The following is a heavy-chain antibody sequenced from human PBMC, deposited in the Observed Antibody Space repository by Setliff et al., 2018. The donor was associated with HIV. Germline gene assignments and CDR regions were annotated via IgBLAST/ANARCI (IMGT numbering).Heavy chain of an antibody. CDR2: ISSNGGST. D-gene: IGHD2-15*01. Sequence: PGGSLRLSCSASGFTFSSYVMHWVRQAPGKGLEYVSAISSNGGSTFYADSLKGRFTISRDNSKNTLYLQMNSLRAEDTAVYYCAKTLPTLYPPHDYYFAMDVWGQGTTVTVSS. V-gene: IGHV3-64*04. J-gene: IGHJ6*02. CDR1: GFTFSSYV. CDR3: AKTLPTLYPPHDYYFAMDV.